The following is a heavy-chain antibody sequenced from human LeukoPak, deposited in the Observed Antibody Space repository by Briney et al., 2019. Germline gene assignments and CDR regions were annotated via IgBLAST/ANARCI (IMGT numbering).Heavy chain of an antibody. D-gene: IGHD7-27*01. CDR2: INKEGNEE. Sequence: GGSLRLSCAASGFTFSSYAMSWVRQALGKGPEWVANINKEGNEEHFVDSVKGRFTVSRDNAKNSLFLQMNSLRVEDTAVYYCATYKNWVAGDVWGQGTTVSVSS. J-gene: IGHJ6*02. V-gene: IGHV3-7*01. CDR3: ATYKNWVAGDV. CDR1: GFTFSSYA.